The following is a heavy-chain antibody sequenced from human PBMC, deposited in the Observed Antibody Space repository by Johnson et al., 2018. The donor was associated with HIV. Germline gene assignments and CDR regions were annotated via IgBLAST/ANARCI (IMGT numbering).Heavy chain of an antibody. D-gene: IGHD2-21*01. Sequence: VQLVESGGGLVQPGGSLRLSCAASGFTFSSYAMSWVRQAPGKGLEWAAVISYDGSDKYYADSVKGRFTISRDNSKNTLYLQMNSLRAEDTAVYYCAKGPQGIATPDAFDIWGQGTMVTVSS. CDR3: AKGPQGIATPDAFDI. J-gene: IGHJ3*02. V-gene: IGHV3-30*18. CDR1: GFTFSSYA. CDR2: ISYDGSDK.